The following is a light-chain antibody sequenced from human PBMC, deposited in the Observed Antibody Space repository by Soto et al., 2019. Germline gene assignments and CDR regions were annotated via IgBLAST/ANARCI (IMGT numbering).Light chain of an antibody. V-gene: IGLV2-11*01. CDR3: SSHAGSSAV. CDR2: XXX. Sequence: QSALTQPRSVSGSPGQSVTISCTGTSSDVGGYNYVSWYQQHPGKAPKLMIYXXXXRKSGVNDSFYGSKSGNTASLTISGLQAEDEADYYCSSHAGSSAVFGTGTKVTV. J-gene: IGLJ1*01. CDR1: SSDVGGYNY.